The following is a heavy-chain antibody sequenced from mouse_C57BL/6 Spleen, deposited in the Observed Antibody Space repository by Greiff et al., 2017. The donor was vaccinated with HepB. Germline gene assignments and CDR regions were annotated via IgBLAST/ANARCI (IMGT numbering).Heavy chain of an antibody. CDR3: ARYSNYVEGYYAMDY. V-gene: IGHV3-8*01. Sequence: EVMLVESGPGLAKPSQTLSLTCSVTGYSITSDYWNWIRKFPGNKLEYMGYISYSGSTYYNPSLKSRISITRDTSKNQYYLQLNSGTTEDTATYYCARYSNYVEGYYAMDYWGQGTSVTVSS. CDR1: GYSITSDY. J-gene: IGHJ4*01. CDR2: ISYSGST. D-gene: IGHD2-5*01.